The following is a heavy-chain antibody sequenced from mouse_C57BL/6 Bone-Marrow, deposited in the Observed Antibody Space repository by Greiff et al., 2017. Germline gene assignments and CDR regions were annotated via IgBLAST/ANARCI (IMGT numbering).Heavy chain of an antibody. Sequence: VKLQQPGAELVMPGASVKLSCKASGYTFTSYWMHWVKQRPGQGLEWIGAIDPSDSYTTYNQKFKGKSTLTVDKSSSTAYMQLSSLTSEDSAVYYCARRPFFDYWGQGTTLTVSS. CDR1: GYTFTSYW. V-gene: IGHV1-69*01. J-gene: IGHJ2*01. CDR2: IDPSDSYT. CDR3: ARRPFFDY.